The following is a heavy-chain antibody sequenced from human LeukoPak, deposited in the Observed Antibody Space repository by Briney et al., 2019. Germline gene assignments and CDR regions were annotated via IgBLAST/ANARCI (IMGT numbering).Heavy chain of an antibody. J-gene: IGHJ4*02. V-gene: IGHV4-59*02. D-gene: IGHD5-12*01. CDR2: SYYTGST. CDR1: GGSVSTYH. CDR3: ARVRGGYDAIDH. Sequence: PSETLSLTCTVSGGSVSTYHWGWIRQPPGKRLEWIGFSYYTGSTNYNPSPTGRDTISVDMSKNQFSLKLISVTAADTAVYHCARVRGGYDAIDHWGQGTLVTVSS.